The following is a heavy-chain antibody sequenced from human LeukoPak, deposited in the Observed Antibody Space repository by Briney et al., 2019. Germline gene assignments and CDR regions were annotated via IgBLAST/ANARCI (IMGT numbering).Heavy chain of an antibody. J-gene: IGHJ3*02. D-gene: IGHD3-22*01. CDR1: GGSISSGGYS. CDR2: IYHSGST. Sequence: SQTLSLTCAVSGGSISSGGYSWSWIRQPPGKGLEWIGYIYHSGSTYYNPSLKSRVTISVDTSKNQFSLKLSSVTAADTAVYYCARKEVVITLDAFDIWGQGTMVAVSS. V-gene: IGHV4-30-2*05. CDR3: ARKEVVITLDAFDI.